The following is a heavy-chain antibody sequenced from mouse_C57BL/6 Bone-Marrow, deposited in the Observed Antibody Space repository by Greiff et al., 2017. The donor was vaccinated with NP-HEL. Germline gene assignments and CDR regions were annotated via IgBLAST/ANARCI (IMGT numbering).Heavy chain of an antibody. CDR3: AREGWLLRYFDY. D-gene: IGHD2-3*01. V-gene: IGHV1-81*01. J-gene: IGHJ2*01. Sequence: VQLQQSGAELARPGASVKLSCKASGYTFTSYGISWVKQRTGQGLEWIGEIYPRSGNTYYNEKFKGKATLTADKSSSTAYMELRSLTSEDSAVYFCAREGWLLRYFDYWGQGTTLTVSS. CDR2: IYPRSGNT. CDR1: GYTFTSYG.